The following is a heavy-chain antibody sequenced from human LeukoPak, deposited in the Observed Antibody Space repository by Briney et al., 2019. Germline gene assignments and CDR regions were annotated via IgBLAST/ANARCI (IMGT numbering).Heavy chain of an antibody. CDR2: IWYDGSNK. CDR3: ARDLTQLALFDY. Sequence: PGGSLRLSCAASGFTFSSYGTHWVRQAPGKGLEWVAVIWYDGSNKKYADSVKGRFTISRDNSKNTLFLQMNSLRAEDTAVYFCARDLTQLALFDYWGQGTLVTVSS. CDR1: GFTFSSYG. J-gene: IGHJ4*02. V-gene: IGHV3-33*01. D-gene: IGHD6-13*01.